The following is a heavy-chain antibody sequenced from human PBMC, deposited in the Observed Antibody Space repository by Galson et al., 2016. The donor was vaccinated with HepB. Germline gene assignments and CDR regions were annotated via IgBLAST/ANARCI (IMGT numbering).Heavy chain of an antibody. J-gene: IGHJ3*02. Sequence: TLSLTCTVSDDSINSGGYYWSWIRQLPVKGLEWLGYVFYSGTTYYNPSLKSRVAISIDTSERQFSLKLSSVTAADTAVYYCARGRGVKEGDVVATRVGQGFDIWGQGTMVTVSS. CDR2: VFYSGTT. V-gene: IGHV4-31*03. D-gene: IGHD5-12*01. CDR1: DDSINSGGYY. CDR3: ARGRGVKEGDVVATRVGQGFDI.